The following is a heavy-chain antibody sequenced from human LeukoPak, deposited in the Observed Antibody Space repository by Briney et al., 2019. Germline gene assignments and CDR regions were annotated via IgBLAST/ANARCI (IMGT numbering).Heavy chain of an antibody. CDR3: ARAQIGYCSVTSCQGAYYYYYMDV. CDR2: IHWNNINI. Sequence: PGRSLRLSCAASGFRFDDYAMHWVRQAPGKGLEWVSGIHWNNINIAYADSVKGRFTISRDNAKNSLYLQMNSLRAEDTAGYYCARAQIGYCSVTSCQGAYYYYYMDVWGKGTTVTISS. J-gene: IGHJ6*03. D-gene: IGHD2-2*01. V-gene: IGHV3-9*01. CDR1: GFRFDDYA.